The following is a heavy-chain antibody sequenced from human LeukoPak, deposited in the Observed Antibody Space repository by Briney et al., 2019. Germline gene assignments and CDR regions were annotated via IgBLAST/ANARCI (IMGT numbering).Heavy chain of an antibody. J-gene: IGHJ6*02. Sequence: PGGSLRLSCAASGFTFSTYAMSWVRQAPGKGLVWVSHINSDGSSTGYADSVKGRLTISRDNAKNTLFLQMNSLRAEDTAVYYCARNPGMDVWGQGTTVTVSS. CDR3: ARNPGMDV. CDR1: GFTFSTYA. CDR2: INSDGSST. V-gene: IGHV3-74*01.